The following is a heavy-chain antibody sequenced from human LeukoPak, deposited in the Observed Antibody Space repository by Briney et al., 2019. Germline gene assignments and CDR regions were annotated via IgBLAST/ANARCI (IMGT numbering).Heavy chain of an antibody. D-gene: IGHD3-22*01. CDR3: ARVTPRYYDSSGYYGGENAHFDY. CDR2: IIPILGIA. J-gene: IGHJ4*02. CDR1: GYTFTAYY. Sequence: SVKVSCKASGYTFTAYYLHWVRQAPGQGLEWMGRIIPILGIANYAQKFQGRVTITADKSTSTAYMELSSLRSEDTAVYYCARVTPRYYDSSGYYGGENAHFDYWGQGTLVTVSS. V-gene: IGHV1-69*04.